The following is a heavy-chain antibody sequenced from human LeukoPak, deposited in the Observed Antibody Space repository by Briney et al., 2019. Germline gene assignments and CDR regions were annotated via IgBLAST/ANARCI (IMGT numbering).Heavy chain of an antibody. J-gene: IGHJ4*02. CDR3: ARELMGYFDY. CDR1: GGSISSGGYS. Sequence: PSQTLPLTCAVSGGSISSGGYSWSWIRQPPGKGLEWIGYIYHSGSTYYNPSLKSRVTISVDRSKNQFSLKLSSVTAADTAVYYCARELMGYFDYWGQGTLVTVSS. D-gene: IGHD3-16*01. V-gene: IGHV4-30-2*01. CDR2: IYHSGST.